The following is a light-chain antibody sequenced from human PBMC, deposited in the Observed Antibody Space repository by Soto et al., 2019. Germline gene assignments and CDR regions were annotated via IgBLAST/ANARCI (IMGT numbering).Light chain of an antibody. CDR1: SSDVGDFNH. CDR2: EVT. V-gene: IGLV2-8*01. Sequence: QSGLTQPPSASGSPGQSVTISCSATSSDVGDFNHVCWYQQEPGKAPKIIIYEVTKRPAEVPDRFSGSKSCNTASLTVSGLQAEDEADYYCSFHTGSSNLYVFGSGNTVPV. J-gene: IGLJ1*01. CDR3: SFHTGSSNLYV.